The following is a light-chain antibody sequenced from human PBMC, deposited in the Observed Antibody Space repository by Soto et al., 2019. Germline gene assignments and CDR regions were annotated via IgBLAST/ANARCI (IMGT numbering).Light chain of an antibody. J-gene: IGKJ4*01. Sequence: EIVMTQSPATLSVSPGERATLSCRASQSVSSNLAWYQQKPGQAPRLLIYGASTRATDIPARFSGGGSGTEFTLTISSLQSEDFAVYYCQQYNYWPPLTFGRGTKVEIK. CDR3: QQYNYWPPLT. CDR1: QSVSSN. CDR2: GAS. V-gene: IGKV3-15*01.